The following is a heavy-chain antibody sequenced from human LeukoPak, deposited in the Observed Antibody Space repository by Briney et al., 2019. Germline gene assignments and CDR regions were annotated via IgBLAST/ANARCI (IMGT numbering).Heavy chain of an antibody. D-gene: IGHD1-26*01. Sequence: KPGESLKISCKGSGYSFTSYWIGWVRQMPGKGLEWMGIIYPGDSDTRYSPSFQGQVTTSADKSISTAYLQWSSLKASDTAMYYCASGPIIVGATGPFDYWGQGTLVTVSS. CDR1: GYSFTSYW. J-gene: IGHJ4*02. V-gene: IGHV5-51*03. CDR3: ASGPIIVGATGPFDY. CDR2: IYPGDSDT.